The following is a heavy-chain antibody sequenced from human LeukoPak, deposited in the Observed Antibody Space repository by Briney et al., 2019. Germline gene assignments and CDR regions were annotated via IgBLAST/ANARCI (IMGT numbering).Heavy chain of an antibody. Sequence: SETLSLTCTVSGGSISSYYWSWIRQPPGKGLEWIGFIYDSGSTNYNPSLKSRVTISIDTSKNQFSLKLTSVTAADTAVYYCAKQTGSGLLILPGGQGTLVTVSS. V-gene: IGHV4-59*08. J-gene: IGHJ4*02. D-gene: IGHD3/OR15-3a*01. CDR1: GGSISSYY. CDR3: AKQTGSGLLILP. CDR2: IYDSGST.